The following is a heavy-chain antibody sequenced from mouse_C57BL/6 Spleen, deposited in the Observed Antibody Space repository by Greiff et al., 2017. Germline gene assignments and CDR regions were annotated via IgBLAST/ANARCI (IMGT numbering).Heavy chain of an antibody. D-gene: IGHD2-5*01. V-gene: IGHV1-54*01. CDR3: ARLTGSNYVLDY. J-gene: IGHJ2*01. CDR1: GYAFTNYL. CDR2: INPGSGGT. Sequence: VQRVESGAELVRPGTSVKVSCKASGYAFTNYLIEWVKQRPGQGLEWIGVINPGSGGTNYNEKFKGKATLTADKSSSTAYMQLSSLTSEDSAVYFCARLTGSNYVLDYWGQGTTLTVSS.